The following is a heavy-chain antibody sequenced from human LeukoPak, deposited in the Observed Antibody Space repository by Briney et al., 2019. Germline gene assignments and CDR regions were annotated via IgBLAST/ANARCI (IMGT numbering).Heavy chain of an antibody. CDR2: IYYSGST. J-gene: IGHJ5*02. CDR3: ASGLGYCSSTSCYSNWFDP. CDR1: GGSISSSSYY. D-gene: IGHD2-2*01. V-gene: IGHV4-39*01. Sequence: SETQSLTCTVSGGSISSSSYYWGWIRQPPGKGLEWIGSIYYSGSTYYNPSLKSRVTISVDTSKNQFSLKLSSVTAADTAVYYCASGLGYCSSTSCYSNWFDPWGQGTLVTVSS.